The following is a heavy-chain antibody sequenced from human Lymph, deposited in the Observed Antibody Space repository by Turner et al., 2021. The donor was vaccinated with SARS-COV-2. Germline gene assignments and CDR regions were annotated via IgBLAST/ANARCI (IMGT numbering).Heavy chain of an antibody. CDR2: IYPCDYDT. D-gene: IGHD3-16*01. V-gene: IGHV5-51*01. CDR1: GYSFTTYW. Sequence: EVQLVQSGAEVTQPGESLKISCSPSGYSFTTYWIGWVRRMPGKGLGWMGIIYPCDYDTRSSPAVQAKVTISADKSISTAYLQWSSLKASDTAMYYCARRGWGGSLGHIDYWGQGTLVTVSS. CDR3: ARRGWGGSLGHIDY. J-gene: IGHJ4*02.